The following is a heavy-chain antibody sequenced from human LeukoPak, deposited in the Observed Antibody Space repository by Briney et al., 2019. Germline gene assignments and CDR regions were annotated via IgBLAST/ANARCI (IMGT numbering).Heavy chain of an antibody. J-gene: IGHJ2*01. D-gene: IGHD2-2*01. CDR3: ARLGAIVVIPDAMPDWYFDL. Sequence: GESLKISCKGSGYISTNYWIGWVRQMPGKGLECMGIIYPSDSDTTYGPSFQGQVSISVDKSSGTAYLQWTSLKSSDTAMYYCARLGAIVVIPDAMPDWYFDLWGRGTLVTVSS. CDR2: IYPSDSDT. CDR1: GYISTNYW. V-gene: IGHV5-51*01.